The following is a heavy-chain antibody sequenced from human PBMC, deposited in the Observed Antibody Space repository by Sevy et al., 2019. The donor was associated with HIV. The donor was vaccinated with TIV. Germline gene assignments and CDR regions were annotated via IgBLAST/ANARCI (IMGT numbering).Heavy chain of an antibody. V-gene: IGHV4-59*01. CDR2: IYYSGST. CDR3: ARGYYGDYYFDY. Sequence: SETLSLTCTVSGGSISSYYWSWIRQPPGKGLEWIGYIYYSGSTNYNPSLKSRVTISVYTSKNQFSLKLSSVTAADTAVYYCARGYYGDYYFDYWGQGTLVTVSS. J-gene: IGHJ4*02. D-gene: IGHD4-17*01. CDR1: GGSISSYY.